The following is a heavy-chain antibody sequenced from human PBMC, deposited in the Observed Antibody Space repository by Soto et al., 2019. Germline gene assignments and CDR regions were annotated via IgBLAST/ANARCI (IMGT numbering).Heavy chain of an antibody. D-gene: IGHD4-17*01. Sequence: QITLKESGPTLVKPTQTLTLTCTFSGFSLSTSGVGVGWFRQPPGKALEWLALIYWDDDKRYSPSLKIRLTINKDPSKNQVVLTMTNMDPVDTATFYCAHYDYGGLVYWGQGALVTVSS. CDR2: IYWDDDK. CDR3: AHYDYGGLVY. CDR1: GFSLSTSGVG. J-gene: IGHJ4*02. V-gene: IGHV2-5*02.